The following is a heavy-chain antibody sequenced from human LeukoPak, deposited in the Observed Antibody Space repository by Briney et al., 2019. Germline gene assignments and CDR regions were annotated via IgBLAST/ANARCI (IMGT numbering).Heavy chain of an antibody. J-gene: IGHJ6*04. CDR3: AELGITMIGGV. V-gene: IGHV3-48*03. Sequence: GGTLRLSCAASGFTFSSYEMNWVRQAPGKGLEWVSYISSSGSTIYYADSVKGRFTISRDDAKNSLYLQMNSLRAEDTAVYYCAELGITMIGGVWGRGTTVTISS. D-gene: IGHD3-10*02. CDR1: GFTFSSYE. CDR2: ISSSGSTI.